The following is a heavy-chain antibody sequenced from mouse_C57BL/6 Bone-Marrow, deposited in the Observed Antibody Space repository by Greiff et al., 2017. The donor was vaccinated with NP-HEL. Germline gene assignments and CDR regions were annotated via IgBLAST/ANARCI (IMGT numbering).Heavy chain of an antibody. J-gene: IGHJ3*01. CDR2: IYPRSGNT. CDR1: GYTFTSYG. CDR3: ARKIYYYGSSYEGFAY. V-gene: IGHV1-81*01. D-gene: IGHD1-1*01. Sequence: VQLQQSGAELARPGASVKLSCKASGYTFTSYGISWVKQRTGQGLEWIGEIYPRSGNTYYNEKFKGKATLTADKSSSTAYMELRSLTSEDSAVYFCARKIYYYGSSYEGFAYWGQGTLVTVSA.